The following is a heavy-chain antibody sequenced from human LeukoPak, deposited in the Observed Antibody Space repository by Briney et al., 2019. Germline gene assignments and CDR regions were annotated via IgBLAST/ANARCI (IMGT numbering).Heavy chain of an antibody. CDR1: GYSISSGYY. D-gene: IGHD3-10*01. CDR3: ARPFRLRRSGSYYDY. J-gene: IGHJ4*02. CDR2: IYHSGST. Sequence: PSETLSLTCTVSGYSISSGYYWGWIRQPPGKGLEWIGSIYHSGSTYYNPSLKSRVTISVDTSKNQFSLKLSSVTAADTAVYYCARPFRLRRSGSYYDYWGQGTLVTVSS. V-gene: IGHV4-38-2*02.